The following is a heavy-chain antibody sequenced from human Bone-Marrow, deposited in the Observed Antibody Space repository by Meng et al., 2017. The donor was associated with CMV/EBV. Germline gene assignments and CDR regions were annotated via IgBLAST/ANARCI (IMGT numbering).Heavy chain of an antibody. CDR1: RFTFSNAW. Sequence: GGSLRPSCAVSRFTFSNAWMRWVRQAPGKGLEWVGRIKSKTDGGTTDYAAPVKGRFTISRDNSKNTLYLQMDRLRAEDTAVYYCAKRGYCSSTSCYEGGYYYYGMDVWGQGTTVTVSS. D-gene: IGHD2-2*01. V-gene: IGHV3-15*01. J-gene: IGHJ6*02. CDR3: AKRGYCSSTSCYEGGYYYYGMDV. CDR2: IKSKTDGGTT.